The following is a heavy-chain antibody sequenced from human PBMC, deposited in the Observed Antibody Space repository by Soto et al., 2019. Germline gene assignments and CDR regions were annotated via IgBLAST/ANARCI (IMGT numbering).Heavy chain of an antibody. J-gene: IGHJ4*02. CDR3: VTDLIVEVSSLYY. CDR1: GFTFSNYW. CDR2: IKQDSSEK. V-gene: IGHV3-7*03. Sequence: EVQLVESGGALVQPGGSLRLSCAASGFTFSNYWMTWIRQAPGKGLEWVANIKQDSSEKHYGDSVRGRFTVSRDNAQSSLYLQMNSLRAEDTAVYYCVTDLIVEVSSLYYWGQGTLVTVSS. D-gene: IGHD2-15*01.